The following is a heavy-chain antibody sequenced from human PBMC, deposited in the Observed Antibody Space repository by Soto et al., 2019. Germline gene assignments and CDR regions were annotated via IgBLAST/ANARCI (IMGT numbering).Heavy chain of an antibody. J-gene: IGHJ4*02. Sequence: PAGSLRLSCAASGFTFDSCAIQWVRQAPGKGLEWVSSISWDGATIAYADAVKGRFTISRDNAKKFAFLQMNSLRSDDSAFYYCARGHTRDSCGQGTIVAVSS. CDR3: ARGHTRDS. CDR2: ISWDGATI. D-gene: IGHD1-26*01. CDR1: GFTFDSCA. V-gene: IGHV3-9*01.